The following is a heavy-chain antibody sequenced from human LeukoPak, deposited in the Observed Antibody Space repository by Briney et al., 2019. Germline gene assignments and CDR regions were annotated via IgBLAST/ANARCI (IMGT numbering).Heavy chain of an antibody. Sequence: GGSLRLSCAASGFTYTDYWIHWVRQAPGKGPVWVSGINGRGIHTTYADSVRGRFTISRDNAKNTVYLQINSLRVEDTAVYYCARGTIVSAGSDYWGQGTLVTVSS. V-gene: IGHV3-74*03. CDR1: GFTYTDYW. D-gene: IGHD6-13*01. CDR2: INGRGIHT. J-gene: IGHJ4*02. CDR3: ARGTIVSAGSDY.